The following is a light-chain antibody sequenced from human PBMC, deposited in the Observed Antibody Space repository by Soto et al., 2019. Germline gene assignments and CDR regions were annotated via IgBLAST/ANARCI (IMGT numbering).Light chain of an antibody. CDR3: QQYGSWT. CDR1: QSISSNY. CDR2: GAS. J-gene: IGKJ1*01. Sequence: EIVLTQSPGTLSVSPGERATLSCRASQSISSNYLAWYQQKPGQAPSLLIYGASSRATGIPDRFSGSGSGTDFTLNISRLEPDDSAIYYCQQYGSWTFGQGTKVEIK. V-gene: IGKV3-20*01.